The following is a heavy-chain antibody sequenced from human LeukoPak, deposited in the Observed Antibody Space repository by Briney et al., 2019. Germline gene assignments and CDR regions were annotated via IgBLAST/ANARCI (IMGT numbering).Heavy chain of an antibody. Sequence: SETLSLTCAVYGGSFSGYYWSWIRQPPGKGLEWIGEINHSGSTNYNPSLKSRVTISVDTSKNQFSLKLSSVTASDTAVYYCARGKRGKGLKTYYYDSSGYWPIDYWGQGTLVTVSS. V-gene: IGHV4-34*01. D-gene: IGHD3-22*01. J-gene: IGHJ4*02. CDR1: GGSFSGYY. CDR2: INHSGST. CDR3: ARGKRGKGLKTYYYDSSGYWPIDY.